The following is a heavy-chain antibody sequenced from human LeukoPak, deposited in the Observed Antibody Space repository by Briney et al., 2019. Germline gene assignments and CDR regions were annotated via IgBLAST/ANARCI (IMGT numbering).Heavy chain of an antibody. CDR1: GGTFSSYG. CDR2: IIPIFGTA. V-gene: IGHV1-69*05. J-gene: IGHJ5*02. CDR3: ARSHYDSSGYYKGNWFDP. Sequence: SVTVSFKGSGGTFSSYGISWVRQAPGQGLEWMGGIIPIFGTANYAQKFQGRVTITTDESTSTAYMELSSLRSEDTAVYYCARSHYDSSGYYKGNWFDPWGQGTLVTVSS. D-gene: IGHD3-22*01.